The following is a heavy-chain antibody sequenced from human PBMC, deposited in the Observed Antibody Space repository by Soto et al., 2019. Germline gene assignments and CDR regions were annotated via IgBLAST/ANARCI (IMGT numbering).Heavy chain of an antibody. J-gene: IGHJ4*02. CDR3: ARDYYGSGSYLFEGDY. D-gene: IGHD3-10*01. V-gene: IGHV1-3*01. CDR1: GYTFTSYA. CDR2: INAGNGNT. Sequence: ASVKVSCKASGYTFTSYAMHWVRQAPGQRLEWMGWINAGNGNTKYSQKFQGRVTITRDTSASTAYMELSSLRSEDTAVYYCARDYYGSGSYLFEGDYWGKVTLVTVSS.